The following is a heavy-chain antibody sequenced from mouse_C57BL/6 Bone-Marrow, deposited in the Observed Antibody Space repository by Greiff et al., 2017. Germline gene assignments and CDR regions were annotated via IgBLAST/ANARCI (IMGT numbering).Heavy chain of an antibody. CDR3: ARDYGISSHYFDY. J-gene: IGHJ2*01. CDR2: IYPRSGNT. Sequence: VQLQQSGAELARPGASVKLSCKASGYTFTSYGISWVKQRTGQGLEWIGEIYPRSGNTYYNEKFKGKATLTADKSSSTAYMELRSLTSEDSAVYFCARDYGISSHYFDYWGQGTTLTVSS. V-gene: IGHV1-81*01. D-gene: IGHD1-1*01. CDR1: GYTFTSYG.